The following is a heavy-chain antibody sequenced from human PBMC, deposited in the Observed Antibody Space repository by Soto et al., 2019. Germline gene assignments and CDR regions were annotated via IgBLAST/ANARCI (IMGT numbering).Heavy chain of an antibody. CDR3: ATESGSTYGYFDY. CDR2: ISNSGST. J-gene: IGHJ4*02. CDR1: GGSVSSGSYY. D-gene: IGHD4-17*01. Sequence: TSETLSLTCTVSGGSVSSGSYYWSWIRQPPGKGLEWIGYISNSGSTGYNPSLKTRLSMSVDRSKNQFTLRLTSVTAADTAVYFCATESGSTYGYFDYWGQGTQVTVSS. V-gene: IGHV4-61*01.